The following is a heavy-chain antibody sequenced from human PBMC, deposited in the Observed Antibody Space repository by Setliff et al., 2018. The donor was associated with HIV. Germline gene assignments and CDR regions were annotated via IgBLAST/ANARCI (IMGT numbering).Heavy chain of an antibody. J-gene: IGHJ3*02. D-gene: IGHD4-17*01. CDR2: INYDESYE. V-gene: IGHV3-30*02. Sequence: PGGSLRLSCAASGFTFSAHGMHWVRQAPGKGLEWVAFINYDESYEYYADSVKGRVTISRDNSANTVDLQMTSLTAEDTAVYYCVKDGDYRNGDYDAFDIWGQGTMVTVS. CDR1: GFTFSAHG. CDR3: VKDGDYRNGDYDAFDI.